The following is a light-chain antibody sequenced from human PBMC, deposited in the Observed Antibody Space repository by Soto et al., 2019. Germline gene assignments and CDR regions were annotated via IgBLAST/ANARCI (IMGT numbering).Light chain of an antibody. V-gene: IGKV1-12*02. CDR1: QGISNC. J-gene: IGKJ5*01. CDR2: AAS. CDR3: QRANSFPFT. Sequence: DIRMTQSPSSVSGSVGDRVTITCRASQGISNCLAWYQQKPGNAPKLLIFAASSLQSGVPSRFSGRGSGTDFTLTISSLQPEDIATYYCQRANSFPFTVGQGTRLEIK.